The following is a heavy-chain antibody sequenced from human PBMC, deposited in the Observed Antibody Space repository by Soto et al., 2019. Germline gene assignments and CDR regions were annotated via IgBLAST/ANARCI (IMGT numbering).Heavy chain of an antibody. V-gene: IGHV3-30-3*01. CDR3: ARQGASSSSWTLGDY. Sequence: QVQLVESGGGVVQPGRSLRLSCTASGFTFSSYAMHWVRQAPGKGLEWVAVISYDGSNKYYADSVKGRFTISRDNSKNKLYLQMNSLRAEDTAVYYCARQGASSSSWTLGDYWGQGTLVTVSS. CDR1: GFTFSSYA. D-gene: IGHD6-13*01. CDR2: ISYDGSNK. J-gene: IGHJ4*02.